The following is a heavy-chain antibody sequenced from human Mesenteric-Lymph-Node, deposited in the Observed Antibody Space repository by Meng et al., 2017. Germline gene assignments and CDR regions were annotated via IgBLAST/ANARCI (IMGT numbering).Heavy chain of an antibody. CDR3: ARDIIAAAGTRSGDY. Sequence: GESLKISCEASGFTFSGHPMHWVRQAPGKGLEWLALISFDGSSKYYADSVRGRFTISRDNSKNTVYLQIDSLRAEDTAVYYCARDIIAAAGTRSGDYWGQGTLVTVSS. J-gene: IGHJ4*02. CDR2: ISFDGSSK. CDR1: GFTFSGHP. V-gene: IGHV3-30-3*01. D-gene: IGHD6-13*01.